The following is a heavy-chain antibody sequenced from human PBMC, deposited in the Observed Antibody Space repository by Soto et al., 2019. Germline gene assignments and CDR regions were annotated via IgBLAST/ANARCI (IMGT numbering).Heavy chain of an antibody. CDR2: VVPTIGSI. CDR3: TRGGRESNWNDGNFEY. Sequence: QVQLVQSGAEVKKPGSSVKVSCKAPGGTFSRYTINWVRQSPGQGLEWMGRVVPTIGSINFIRKFQGRLTLTADNSTRNAFLDLSSARPEGTSVYYCTRGGRESNWNDGNFEYCVQGTPVTVSS. V-gene: IGHV1-69*08. D-gene: IGHD1-20*01. J-gene: IGHJ4*02. CDR1: GGTFSRYT.